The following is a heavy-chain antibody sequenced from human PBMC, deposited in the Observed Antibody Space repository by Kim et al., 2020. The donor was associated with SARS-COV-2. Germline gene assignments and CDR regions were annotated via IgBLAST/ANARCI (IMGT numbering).Heavy chain of an antibody. CDR1: GYTLTELS. Sequence: ASVKVSCKVSGYTLTELSMHWVRQAPGKGLEWMGGFDPEDGETIYAQKFQGRVTMTEDTSTDTAYMELSSLRSEDTAVYYCATGIGREYSSSGVWFDPWGQGTLVTVSS. J-gene: IGHJ5*02. V-gene: IGHV1-24*01. CDR3: ATGIGREYSSSGVWFDP. D-gene: IGHD6-13*01. CDR2: FDPEDGET.